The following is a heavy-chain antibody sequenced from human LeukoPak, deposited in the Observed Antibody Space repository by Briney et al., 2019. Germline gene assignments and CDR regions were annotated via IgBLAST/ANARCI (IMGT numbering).Heavy chain of an antibody. Sequence: PSETLSLTCTVSGYSISSGYYWGWIRQPPGKGLEWIGSIYHSGSTYYNPSLKSRVTISVDTSKNQFSLKLSSVTAADTAVYYCARQSLYAAAMDVWGKGTTVTISS. D-gene: IGHD6-13*01. CDR1: GYSISSGYY. J-gene: IGHJ6*04. CDR3: ARQSLYAAAMDV. V-gene: IGHV4-38-2*02. CDR2: IYHSGST.